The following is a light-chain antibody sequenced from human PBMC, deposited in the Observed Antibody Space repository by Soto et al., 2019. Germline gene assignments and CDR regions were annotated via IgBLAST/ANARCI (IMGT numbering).Light chain of an antibody. V-gene: IGKV1-39*01. CDR1: HNLNRF. CDR2: AAS. CDR3: QQSQSFPLT. Sequence: DIQMTHSPSSLSASVGDRVTITCRASHNLNRFLNWYQQKPGKAPKLLIYAASTLQYGVPLRFSGSVSGTDFTLTINNLQAEDFATYYCQQSQSFPLTFGGGTKVDIK. J-gene: IGKJ4*01.